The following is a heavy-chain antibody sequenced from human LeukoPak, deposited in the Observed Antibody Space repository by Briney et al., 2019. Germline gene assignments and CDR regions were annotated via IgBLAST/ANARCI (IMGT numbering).Heavy chain of an antibody. D-gene: IGHD2-2*01. CDR2: IFGSGSS. CDR3: ARGVFVVVPAATNYYYYMDV. V-gene: IGHV4-59*12. J-gene: IGHJ6*03. CDR1: GGSISDYY. Sequence: SETLSLTCTVSGGSISDYYWSWIRQPPGKGLEWIGWIFGSGSSNYNPSLKSRLTISVDTSKNQFSLKLSSVTAADTAVYYCARGVFVVVPAATNYYYYMDVWGKGTTVTVSS.